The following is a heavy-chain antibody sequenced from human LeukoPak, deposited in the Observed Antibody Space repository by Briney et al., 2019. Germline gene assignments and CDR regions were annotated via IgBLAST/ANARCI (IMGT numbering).Heavy chain of an antibody. J-gene: IGHJ4*02. Sequence: PGGSLRLSCAASGFTFDDYAMHWVRQAPGKGLEWVSGISWNSGSIGYADSVKDRFTISRDNAKNSLYLQMNSLRAEDTALYYCAKVGGSSWLIDYWGQGTLVTVSS. CDR3: AKVGGSSWLIDY. V-gene: IGHV3-9*01. CDR1: GFTFDDYA. CDR2: ISWNSGSI. D-gene: IGHD6-13*01.